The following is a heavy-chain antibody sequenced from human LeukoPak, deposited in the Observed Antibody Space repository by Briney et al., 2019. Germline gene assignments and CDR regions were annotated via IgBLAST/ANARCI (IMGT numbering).Heavy chain of an antibody. CDR3: ARVGALRYCSSTSCYRAYYYYYMDV. V-gene: IGHV4-4*07. J-gene: IGHJ6*03. D-gene: IGHD2-2*01. CDR2: IYTSGST. CDR1: GGSISSYY. Sequence: PSETLSLTCTVSGGSISSYYWSWIRQPAGKGLEWIGRIYTSGSTNYNPSLKSRVTMSVDTSKNQFSLKLSSVTAADTAVYYCARVGALRYCSSTSCYRAYYYYYMDVWGKGTTVTIS.